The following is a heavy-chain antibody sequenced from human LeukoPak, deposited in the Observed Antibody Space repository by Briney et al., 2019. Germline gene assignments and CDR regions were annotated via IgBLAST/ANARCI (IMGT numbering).Heavy chain of an antibody. D-gene: IGHD6-13*01. J-gene: IGHJ3*02. V-gene: IGHV3-66*01. CDR1: GFTVSSNY. Sequence: GGSLRLSCAASGFTVSSNYMSWVRQAPGKGLEWVSVIYSGGSTYYADSVEGRFTISRDNSKNTLYLQMNNLRAEDTAVYYCARDRRSRSWRLDAFDIWGQGTMVTVSS. CDR3: ARDRRSRSWRLDAFDI. CDR2: IYSGGST.